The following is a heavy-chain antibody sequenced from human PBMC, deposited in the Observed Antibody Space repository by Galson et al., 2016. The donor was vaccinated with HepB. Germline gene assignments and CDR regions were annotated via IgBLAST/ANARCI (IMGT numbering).Heavy chain of an antibody. J-gene: IGHJ4*02. CDR2: ISSDTSYT. V-gene: IGHV3-11*06. Sequence: SLRLSCAASGFTFSDYYMSWIHQAPGKGLEWVSQISSDTSYTNYADSVKGRFTISRDNAKNSLYLQMNSLRAEDTAVYYCARARDGYNGANSDYWGQGNLVTVSS. D-gene: IGHD5-24*01. CDR1: GFTFSDYY. CDR3: ARARDGYNGANSDY.